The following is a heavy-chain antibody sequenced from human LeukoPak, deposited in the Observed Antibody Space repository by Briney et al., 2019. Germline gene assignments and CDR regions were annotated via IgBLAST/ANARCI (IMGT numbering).Heavy chain of an antibody. D-gene: IGHD1-26*01. Sequence: GGSLRLSCVASGFSFNDSHMSWVRQAPGKGLEWVSAIPTSGPFTYYPDSVKGRFTISRDNSRNTLYLRMTGLRVEDMALYYCARSASGTFLAFDIWGQGTVVTVSS. CDR1: GFSFNDSH. CDR2: IPTSGPFT. J-gene: IGHJ3*02. CDR3: ARSASGTFLAFDI. V-gene: IGHV3-23*05.